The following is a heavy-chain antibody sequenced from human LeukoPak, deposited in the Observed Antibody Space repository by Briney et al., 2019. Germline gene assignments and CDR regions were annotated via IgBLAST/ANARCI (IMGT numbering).Heavy chain of an antibody. J-gene: IGHJ4*02. CDR3: ARDDGLGVVTPY. V-gene: IGHV4-39*07. CDR2: IYYTGRT. Sequence: SETLSLTCTVSGGSISGSDYYWGWIRQPPGKGLEWIGSIYYTGRTHYDPSLKSRVIISVDTSKNQFSLHLISVTAADTAVYYCARDDGLGVVTPYWGQGTLVTVSS. D-gene: IGHD2-21*02. CDR1: GGSISGSDYY.